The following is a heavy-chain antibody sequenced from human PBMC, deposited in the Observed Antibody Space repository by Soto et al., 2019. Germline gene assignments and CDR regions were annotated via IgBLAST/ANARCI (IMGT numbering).Heavy chain of an antibody. CDR1: GYTFTSYY. CDR2: INPSGGST. CDR3: AREMVYANAGICFDY. D-gene: IGHD2-8*01. J-gene: IGHJ4*02. V-gene: IGHV1-46*03. Sequence: GASVKVSCKASGYTFTSYYMHWVRQDPGQGLEWMGIINPSGGSTSYAQKFQGRVTMTRDTSTSTVYMELSSLRSEDTAVYYCAREMVYANAGICFDYWGQGTLVTVSS.